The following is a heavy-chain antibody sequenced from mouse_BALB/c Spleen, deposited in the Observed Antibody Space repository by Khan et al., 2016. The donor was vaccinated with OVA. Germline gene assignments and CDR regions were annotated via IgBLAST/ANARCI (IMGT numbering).Heavy chain of an antibody. CDR1: GFSLTDYA. V-gene: IGHV2-6-5*01. CDR2: IWAGGSK. Sequence: QVQLKESGPGLVAPSQSLSITCTVSGFSLTDYAVSWIRQPPGKGLEWLGVIWAGGSKYYNLALKSRLSISKDNSRSQVFLYMNSLQTDDTAMYYCAKDPPYYSMDSWGQGISVPVSS. CDR3: AKDPPYYSMDS. J-gene: IGHJ4*01.